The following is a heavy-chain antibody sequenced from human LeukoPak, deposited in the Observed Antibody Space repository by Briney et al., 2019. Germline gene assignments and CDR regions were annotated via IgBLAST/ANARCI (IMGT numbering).Heavy chain of an antibody. Sequence: ASVKVSCKASGYTFTSYGISWVRQAPGQGLEWMGWISAYNGNTNYAQKLQGRVTMTTDTSTSTAYMELRSLRSDDTAVYYCARAPTRLFRYFDWSAHDAFDIWGQGTMVTVSS. CDR3: ARAPTRLFRYFDWSAHDAFDI. J-gene: IGHJ3*02. D-gene: IGHD3-9*01. CDR2: ISAYNGNT. V-gene: IGHV1-18*01. CDR1: GYTFTSYG.